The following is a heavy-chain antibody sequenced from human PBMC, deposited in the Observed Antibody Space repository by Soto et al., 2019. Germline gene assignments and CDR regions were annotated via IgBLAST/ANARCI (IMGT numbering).Heavy chain of an antibody. J-gene: IGHJ4*02. Sequence: GGSLRLSCAASGFTFISYWMHWVLQAPGKGLVWVSRINSDGSSTSYADSVKGRFTISRDNAKNTLYLQMNSLRAEDTAVYYCVRTSLVVAAATREDYWGQRTLVTVSS. V-gene: IGHV3-74*01. CDR1: GFTFISYW. CDR3: VRTSLVVAAATREDY. CDR2: INSDGSST. D-gene: IGHD2-15*01.